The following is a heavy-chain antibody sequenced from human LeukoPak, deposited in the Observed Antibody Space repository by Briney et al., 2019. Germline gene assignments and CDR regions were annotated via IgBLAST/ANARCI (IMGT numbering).Heavy chain of an antibody. CDR1: GGSIRSNNHY. J-gene: IGHJ4*02. V-gene: IGHV4-39*01. D-gene: IGHD6-19*01. Sequence: PSETLSPTCTVSGGSIRSNNHYWGWIRQPPGKGLEWIGSIYYNGNTYYNPSLESRVTISADGSKNQFSLKLSSVTATDTAVYYCAGTIAVSGTSFPYFDYWGQGILVTVSS. CDR2: IYYNGNT. CDR3: AGTIAVSGTSFPYFDY.